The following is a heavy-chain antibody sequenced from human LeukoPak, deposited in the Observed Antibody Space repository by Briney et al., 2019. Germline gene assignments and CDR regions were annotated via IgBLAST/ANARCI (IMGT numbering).Heavy chain of an antibody. Sequence: GGSLRLSCEASGFIFSSYVMGWVRQAPGKGLEWVSSISVGGGDTFASDAVKGRFTISRDNSKNTLYLQMNSLRAEDTAVYYCAKDPSWVVVPAATSVDYWGQGTLVTVSS. CDR3: AKDPSWVVVPAATSVDY. J-gene: IGHJ4*02. CDR2: ISVGGGDT. V-gene: IGHV3-23*01. CDR1: GFIFSSYV. D-gene: IGHD2-2*01.